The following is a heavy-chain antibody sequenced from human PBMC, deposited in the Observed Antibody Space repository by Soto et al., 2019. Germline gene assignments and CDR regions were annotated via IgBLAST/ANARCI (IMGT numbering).Heavy chain of an antibody. CDR3: TSMTFV. Sequence: EVQLVESGGGLVQPGGSLKLSCAASGFTFSGSAMHWVRQASGKGLEWVGRIRSKANSYATAYAASVKGRFTIARDDSKNTAYLQMNSLKTEDTAVYSCTSMTFVWGQGTLVTVSS. CDR2: IRSKANSYAT. J-gene: IGHJ4*02. D-gene: IGHD2-21*02. V-gene: IGHV3-73*01. CDR1: GFTFSGSA.